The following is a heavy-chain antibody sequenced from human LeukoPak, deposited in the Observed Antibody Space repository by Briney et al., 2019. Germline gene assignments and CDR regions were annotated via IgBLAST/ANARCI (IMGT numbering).Heavy chain of an antibody. Sequence: PSETLSLTCAVYGGSFSGYYWSWIRQPPGKGLEWIGEINHSGSTNYNPSLKSRVTISVDTSKNQFSLKLSSVTAADTAVYYCARGVNYVWGGQYYFDYWGQGTLVTVSS. CDR3: ARGVNYVWGGQYYFDY. J-gene: IGHJ4*02. CDR2: INHSGST. CDR1: GGSFSGYY. D-gene: IGHD3-16*01. V-gene: IGHV4-34*01.